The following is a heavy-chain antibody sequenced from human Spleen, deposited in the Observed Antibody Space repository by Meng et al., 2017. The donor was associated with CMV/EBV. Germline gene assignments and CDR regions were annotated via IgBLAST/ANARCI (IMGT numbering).Heavy chain of an antibody. CDR3: ATGSGDFDH. CDR2: IQSNGNP. D-gene: IGHD1-26*01. J-gene: IGHJ4*02. V-gene: IGHV4-4*07. Sequence: QGRLQEAGPGPDRPSEPLSLTCSDSGAPIGNFYLSWIRQSAEKGLEWIGRIQSNGNPYYNPSLNSRVTVSQDTSKNQIFLRLRSVTAADTAVYYCATGSGDFDHWGQGTLVTVSS. CDR1: GAPIGNFY.